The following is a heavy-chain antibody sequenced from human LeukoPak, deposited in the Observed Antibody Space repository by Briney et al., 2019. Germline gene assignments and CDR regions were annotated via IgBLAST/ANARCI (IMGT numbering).Heavy chain of an antibody. CDR3: ARDRDNGMDV. V-gene: IGHV3-74*01. CDR2: IHRDGNNI. D-gene: IGHD2-15*01. CDR1: GFTFDTYW. Sequence: PGGSLRLSCVASGFTFDTYWMHWVRQAPGKGLVWVSRIHRDGNNINYADFVQGRFTVSRDNAKNTLYLQMHSLRVEDTAMYYCARDRDNGMDVWGKGTTVTVSS. J-gene: IGHJ6*04.